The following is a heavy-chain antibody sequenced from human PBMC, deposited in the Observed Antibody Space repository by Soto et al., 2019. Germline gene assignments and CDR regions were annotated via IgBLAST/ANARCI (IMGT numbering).Heavy chain of an antibody. Sequence: SGPTLVNPTQTLTLTCTFSGFSISTSGMCVSWIRQPPGKALEWLALIDWDDDKYYSTSLKTRLTISKDTSKNQVVLTMTNMDPVDTATYYCARFTSSSIYYGMDVWGQGTKVTVYS. V-gene: IGHV2-70*01. CDR3: ARFTSSSIYYGMDV. CDR1: GFSISTSGMC. CDR2: IDWDDDK. J-gene: IGHJ6*02. D-gene: IGHD6-6*01.